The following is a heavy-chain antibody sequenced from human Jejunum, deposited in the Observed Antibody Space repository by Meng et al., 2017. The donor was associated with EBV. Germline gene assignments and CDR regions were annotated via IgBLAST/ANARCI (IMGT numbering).Heavy chain of an antibody. CDR1: GYTFTSYG. V-gene: IGHV1-18*01. CDR2: ISAYNGKT. CDR3: ARDGPDYGNYINFDY. J-gene: IGHJ4*02. Sequence: QVQLGQSGAEVNKPWASVKACCKASGYTFTSYGISWVRQAPGQGLEWIAWISAYNGKTNYAQNLQGRVTLTTDTSTTTTYMELRSLRSDDTAVYYCARDGPDYGNYINFDYWGQGTLVTVSS. D-gene: IGHD4-11*01.